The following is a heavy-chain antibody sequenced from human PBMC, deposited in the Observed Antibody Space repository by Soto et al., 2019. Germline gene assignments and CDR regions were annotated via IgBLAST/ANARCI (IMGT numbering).Heavy chain of an antibody. V-gene: IGHV1-18*01. Sequence: QVQLVQSGAEVKKPGASVKVSCKASGYTFTSYGISWVRQAPGQGLEWMGWISAYNGNTNYAQKLQGRVTMTTDTATSTAYIELRSLRSDDTAVYYCARAAAAADIVATDDHLDYWGQGTLVPVSS. D-gene: IGHD5-12*01. CDR1: GYTFTSYG. CDR3: ARAAAAADIVATDDHLDY. J-gene: IGHJ4*02. CDR2: ISAYNGNT.